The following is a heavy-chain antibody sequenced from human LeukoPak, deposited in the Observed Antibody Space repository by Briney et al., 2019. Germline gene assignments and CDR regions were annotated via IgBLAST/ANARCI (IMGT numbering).Heavy chain of an antibody. D-gene: IGHD2-2*01. CDR3: ERHAQPWCSSTMCFSGRFDY. J-gene: IGHJ4*02. CDR2: IYHSGIT. Sequence: SSETLSLTCSVSGGSISDASSITGSSAFWGWIRQAPGKWLEWIGSIYHSGITYYNPSLKSRVTISVDTSKNQLYLKMRSVTAADTATYHCERHAQPWCSSTMCFSGRFDYWGQGALVTVSS. CDR1: GGSISDASSITGSSAF. V-gene: IGHV4-39*01.